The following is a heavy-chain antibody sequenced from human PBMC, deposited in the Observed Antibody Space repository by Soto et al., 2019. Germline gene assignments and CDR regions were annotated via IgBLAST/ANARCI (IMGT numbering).Heavy chain of an antibody. J-gene: IGHJ4*02. D-gene: IGHD2-2*03. Sequence: QVQLRESGPGLVKTSGTLSLTCAVSGGSISTITWWRWVRQPAGKGLQWIGEIYHSGSNHYNPYLKKRITMSVDKTKDQFSRELSSVTAADTAVYYCARDLGSFSSTSCRPFDYWGQGPLVTVS. CDR3: ARDLGSFSSTSCRPFDY. V-gene: IGHV4-4*02. CDR1: GGSISTITW. CDR2: IYHSGSN.